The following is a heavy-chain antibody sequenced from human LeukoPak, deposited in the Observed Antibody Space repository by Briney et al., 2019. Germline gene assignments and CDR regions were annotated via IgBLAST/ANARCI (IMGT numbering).Heavy chain of an antibody. CDR3: TRSWDTAMGSYYYGMDV. D-gene: IGHD5-18*01. CDR1: GFTFGDYA. J-gene: IGHJ6*02. V-gene: IGHV3-49*04. CDR2: IRSKAYGGTT. Sequence: GGSLRLSCTASGFTFGDYAMSWVRQAPGKGLEWVGFIRSKAYGGTTEYAASVKGRFTISRDDSKSIAYLQMNSLKTEDTAVYYCTRSWDTAMGSYYYGMDVWGQGTTVTVSS.